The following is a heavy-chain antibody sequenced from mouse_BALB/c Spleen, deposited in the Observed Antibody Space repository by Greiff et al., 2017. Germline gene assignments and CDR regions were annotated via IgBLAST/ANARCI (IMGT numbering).Heavy chain of an antibody. Sequence: EVKLQESGPGLVKPSQSLSLTCTVSGYSITSDYACNWIRQFPGNKLEWMVYISYSGSTSYNPSLKSRIPITRDTSKNQLFLQLNSVTTEDTATYYCANYGYYVRFAYWGQGTLVTVSA. V-gene: IGHV3-2*02. J-gene: IGHJ3*01. CDR1: GYSITSDYA. CDR3: ANYGYYVRFAY. CDR2: ISYSGST. D-gene: IGHD2-1*01.